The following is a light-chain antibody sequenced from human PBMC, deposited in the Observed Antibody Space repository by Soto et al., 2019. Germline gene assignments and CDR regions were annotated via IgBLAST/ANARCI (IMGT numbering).Light chain of an antibody. CDR2: GAS. J-gene: IGKJ1*01. CDR1: QNVRTF. V-gene: IGKV3-11*01. Sequence: EVVLTQSPATLSLSPGELATLSCRASQNVRTFLDWYQQKPGQAPRLLIYGASNRATGIPARFSGSGSGTDFTLTISSLEPEDFAVYYCQQHSHWPPWTFGQGTRVEI. CDR3: QQHSHWPPWT.